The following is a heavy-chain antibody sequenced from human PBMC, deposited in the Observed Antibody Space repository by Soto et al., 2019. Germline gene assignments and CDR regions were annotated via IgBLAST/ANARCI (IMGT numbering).Heavy chain of an antibody. CDR1: GGSFSGYY. CDR2: INHSGST. J-gene: IGHJ4*02. V-gene: IGHV4-34*01. D-gene: IGHD3-3*01. CDR3: ARGGRFLEWLPKYYFDY. Sequence: SETLSLTCAVYGGSFSGYYWSWIRQPPGKGLEWIGEINHSGSTNYNPSLKSRVTISVDTSKNQFSLKLSSVTAADTAVYYCARGGRFLEWLPKYYFDYWGQGTLVTVSS.